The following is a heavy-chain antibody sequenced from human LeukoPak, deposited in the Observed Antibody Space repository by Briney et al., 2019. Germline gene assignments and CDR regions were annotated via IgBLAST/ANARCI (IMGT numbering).Heavy chain of an antibody. CDR1: GYTFTSYY. D-gene: IGHD4-17*01. Sequence: ASVKVSCKASGYTFTSYYMHWVRQAPGQGLEWMGIINPSGGSTSYAQKFQGRVTMTRDTSTSTVYMELSSLRSDDTAIYYCARGSPRNGDYTFGRGGGDFYDYWGQGTLVTVSP. J-gene: IGHJ4*02. V-gene: IGHV1-46*01. CDR3: ARGSPRNGDYTFGRGGGDFYDY. CDR2: INPSGGST.